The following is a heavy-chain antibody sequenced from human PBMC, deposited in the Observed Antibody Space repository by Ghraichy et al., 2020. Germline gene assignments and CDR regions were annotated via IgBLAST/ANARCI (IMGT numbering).Heavy chain of an antibody. D-gene: IGHD3-9*01. CDR1: GFTFSSYA. V-gene: IGHV3-23*01. J-gene: IGHJ4*02. CDR2: ISGSGGST. Sequence: LSLTCAASGFTFSSYAMSWVRQAPGKGLEWVSAISGSGGSTYYADSVKGRFTISRDNSKNTLYLQMNSLRAEDTAVYYCAKDRDDILTGYYDYWGQGTLVTVSS. CDR3: AKDRDDILTGYYDY.